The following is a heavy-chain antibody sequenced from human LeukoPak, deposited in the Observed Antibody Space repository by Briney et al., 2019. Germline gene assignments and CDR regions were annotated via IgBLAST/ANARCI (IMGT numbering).Heavy chain of an antibody. D-gene: IGHD3-22*01. Sequence: GGSLRLSCAASGFTFSNYWMSWVRQAPGKGLEWVANIKEDGSEKNYVDSVKGRFTISRDNAKSSVYLQMNSLRAEDTGVYYCARLSRYYDSSGPNWFDPWGQGTLVTVSS. J-gene: IGHJ5*02. V-gene: IGHV3-7*01. CDR3: ARLSRYYDSSGPNWFDP. CDR1: GFTFSNYW. CDR2: IKEDGSEK.